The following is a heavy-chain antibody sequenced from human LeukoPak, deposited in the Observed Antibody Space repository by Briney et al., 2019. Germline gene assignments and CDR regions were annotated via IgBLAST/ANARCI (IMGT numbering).Heavy chain of an antibody. J-gene: IGHJ4*02. Sequence: PGGSLRLSCTASGFTFSNNTLGWGRQGPGKGLEWGSAISFSGSTTYYADSANGRYTIYRASSKNPVYLQMNRLRAEDTAVYLCAKIAAIEVSGRIVIRYCFDYWGQGTVVTVSS. D-gene: IGHD3-16*02. CDR1: GFTFSNNT. CDR2: ISFSGSTT. CDR3: AKIAAIEVSGRIVIRYCFDY. V-gene: IGHV3-23*01.